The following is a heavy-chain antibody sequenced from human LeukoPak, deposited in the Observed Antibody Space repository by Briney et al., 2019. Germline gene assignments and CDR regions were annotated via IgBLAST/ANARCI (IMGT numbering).Heavy chain of an antibody. D-gene: IGHD3-10*01. CDR2: IKSKTDGGTT. CDR1: GFSLSSYA. V-gene: IGHV3-15*01. CDR3: TTGITMVRGVIHLIDY. Sequence: GRSLRLSCAAPGFSLSSYAMHWVRQAPGKGLEWVGRIKSKTDGGTTDYAAPVKGRFTIPRDDSKNTLYLQMNSLKTEDTAVYYCTTGITMVRGVIHLIDYWGQGTLVTVSS. J-gene: IGHJ4*02.